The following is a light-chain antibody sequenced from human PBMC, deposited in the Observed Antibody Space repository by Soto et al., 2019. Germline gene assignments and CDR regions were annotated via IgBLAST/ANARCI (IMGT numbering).Light chain of an antibody. V-gene: IGKV1-5*03. Sequence: IQMTQSPSTLSGSVGDRVTITCRASQTISSWLAWYQQKPGKAPKLLIYKASTLKSGVPSRFSGSGSGTEFTLTISSLQPHDFATYYCQHYNSYSEAFGQGTKVDIK. J-gene: IGKJ1*01. CDR1: QTISSW. CDR2: KAS. CDR3: QHYNSYSEA.